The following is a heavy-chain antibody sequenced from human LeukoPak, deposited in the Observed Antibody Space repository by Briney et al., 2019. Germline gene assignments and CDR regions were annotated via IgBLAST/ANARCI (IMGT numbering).Heavy chain of an antibody. J-gene: IGHJ5*02. D-gene: IGHD4-11*01. V-gene: IGHV3-23*01. Sequence: GGSLRLSCAASGFTFSSYAMSWVRQAPGEGLEWVSAISGSGGSTYNADSVKGRFTISRDNSKNTLYLQMNSLRAEDTAVYYCAKDMSTTVTTYTDWFDPWGQGTLVTVSS. CDR3: AKDMSTTVTTYTDWFDP. CDR1: GFTFSSYA. CDR2: ISGSGGST.